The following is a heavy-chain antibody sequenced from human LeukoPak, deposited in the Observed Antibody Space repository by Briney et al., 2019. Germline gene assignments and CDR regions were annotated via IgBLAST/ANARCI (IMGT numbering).Heavy chain of an antibody. Sequence: GGSLRLSCAASGFTFSSYSMNWVRQVPGRGPEWVANVNRDGSETYYMDSVKGRFTISKDNAKNSLYLQMNSLRAEDTALYYCARNNGMDVWGQGTTVIVSS. CDR3: ARNNGMDV. J-gene: IGHJ6*02. V-gene: IGHV3-7*03. CDR2: VNRDGSET. CDR1: GFTFSSYS.